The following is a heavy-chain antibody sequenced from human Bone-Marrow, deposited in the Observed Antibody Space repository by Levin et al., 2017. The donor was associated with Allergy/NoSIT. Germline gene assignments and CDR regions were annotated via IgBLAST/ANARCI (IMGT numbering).Heavy chain of an antibody. D-gene: IGHD1-26*01. Sequence: ASQTLSLTCAISGDSVSTSSVAWNWIRQSPSRGLEWLGRTYHRYNKWSTDYAVSVKSRIIVTPDTAKNQFSLQLKSVTPEDTAVYYCVRGAKSGFDYWGQGTLVTVSS. V-gene: IGHV6-1*01. J-gene: IGHJ4*02. CDR3: VRGAKSGFDY. CDR2: TYHRYNKWST. CDR1: GDSVSTSSVA.